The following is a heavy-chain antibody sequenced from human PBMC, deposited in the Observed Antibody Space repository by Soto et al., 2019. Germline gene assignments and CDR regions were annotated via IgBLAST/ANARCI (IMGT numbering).Heavy chain of an antibody. CDR3: ARDSSPSYSSRWYDAFDI. V-gene: IGHV3-7*05. Sequence: EVQLVESGGGLVQPGGSLRLSCAASGFTFSSYWMTWVRQAPGKGLEWVANIKQDESKRYYVDSLKGRFTISRDNAKNSLFLQMNSLRAEDTAVYYCARDSSPSYSSRWYDAFDIWGQGTMVTVSS. J-gene: IGHJ3*02. CDR1: GFTFSSYW. D-gene: IGHD6-13*01. CDR2: IKQDESKR.